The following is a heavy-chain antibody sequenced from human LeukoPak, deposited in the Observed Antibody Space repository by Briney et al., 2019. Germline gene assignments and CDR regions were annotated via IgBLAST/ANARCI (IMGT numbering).Heavy chain of an antibody. CDR1: GFTFSSYA. J-gene: IGHJ4*02. Sequence: GGSLRLSCAASGFTFSSYAMSWVRQAPGKGLEWVSAISGSGGSTYYADSVKGRFTISRDNSKNTLYLQMNSLRAEDTAVYYCAKGGYYYDSSGYYADYWGQGTLVTVSS. V-gene: IGHV3-23*01. D-gene: IGHD3-22*01. CDR2: ISGSGGST. CDR3: AKGGYYYDSSGYYADY.